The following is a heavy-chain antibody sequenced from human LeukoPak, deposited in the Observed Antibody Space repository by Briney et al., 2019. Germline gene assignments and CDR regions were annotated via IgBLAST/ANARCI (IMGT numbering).Heavy chain of an antibody. J-gene: IGHJ3*02. CDR2: IYYSGST. Sequence: PSETLSLTCTVSGGSISSGDYYWSWIRQPPGKGLEWIGYIYYSGSTYYNPSLKSRVTISVDTSMNQFSLKLSPVTAADTAVYYCARDRDYSNNDAFDIWGQGTMVTVSS. D-gene: IGHD4-11*01. CDR3: ARDRDYSNNDAFDI. V-gene: IGHV4-30-4*08. CDR1: GGSISSGDYY.